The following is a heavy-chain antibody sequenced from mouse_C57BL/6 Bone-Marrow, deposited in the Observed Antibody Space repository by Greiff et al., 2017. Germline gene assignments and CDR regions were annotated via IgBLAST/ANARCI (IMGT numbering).Heavy chain of an antibody. J-gene: IGHJ1*03. D-gene: IGHD1-1*01. CDR2: IRSKSNNYAT. V-gene: IGHV10-1*01. CDR3: VRHTTVFDWYFDV. Sequence: EVQVVESGGGLVQPKGSLKLSCAASGFSFNTYAMNWVRQAPGKGLEWVARIRSKSNNYATYYADSVKDSFTISRDDSESMLYLQMNYLKTKDTAMEYCVRHTTVFDWYFDVWGTGTTVTVSS. CDR1: GFSFNTYA.